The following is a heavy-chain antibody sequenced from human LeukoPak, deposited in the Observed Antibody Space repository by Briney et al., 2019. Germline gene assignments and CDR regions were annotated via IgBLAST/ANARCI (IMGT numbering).Heavy chain of an antibody. Sequence: VASVKVSCKVSGKTLSDLSIHWLRQPPGKGLEWLGGSDPEDGERIYAQMFQGRVTMTEDTSIDTAYMELSSLRSEDTAVYYCVTGFTTMAVDYFDYWGQGTLVTVPP. D-gene: IGHD5-18*01. J-gene: IGHJ4*02. CDR1: GKTLSDLS. CDR2: SDPEDGER. V-gene: IGHV1-24*01. CDR3: VTGFTTMAVDYFDY.